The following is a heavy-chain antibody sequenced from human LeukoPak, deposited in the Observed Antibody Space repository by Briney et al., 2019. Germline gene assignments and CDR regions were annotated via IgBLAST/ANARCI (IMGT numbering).Heavy chain of an antibody. CDR2: IRYDGNNK. CDR3: SRLRGYSYGYGDY. V-gene: IGHV3-30*02. J-gene: IGHJ4*02. D-gene: IGHD5-18*01. CDR1: GFTFSSLG. Sequence: PGGSLRLSCAASGFTFSSLGMHWVRQPPGKGLEWVAFIRYDGNNKYYADSVKGRFTISRDNSKNTLYLQMNSLRAEDTAVYYCSRLRGYSYGYGDYWGQGTLVTVSS.